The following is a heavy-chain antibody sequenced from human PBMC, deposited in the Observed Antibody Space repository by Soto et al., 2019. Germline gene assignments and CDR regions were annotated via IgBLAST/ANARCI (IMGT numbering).Heavy chain of an antibody. Sequence: ASVKVSCKASGHTFTSYDINWVRQATGQGLEWMGWMNPNSGNTGYAQKFQGRVTMTRNTSISTAYMELSSLRSEDTAVYYCARDPFLRSGYYSYYYGMDVWGQGTTVTVPS. V-gene: IGHV1-8*01. D-gene: IGHD3-3*01. CDR2: MNPNSGNT. CDR1: GHTFTSYD. CDR3: ARDPFLRSGYYSYYYGMDV. J-gene: IGHJ6*02.